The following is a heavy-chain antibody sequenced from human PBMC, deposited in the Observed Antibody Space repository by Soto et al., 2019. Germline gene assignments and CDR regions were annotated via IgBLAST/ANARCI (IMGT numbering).Heavy chain of an antibody. D-gene: IGHD1-26*01. Sequence: QVKLVESGGGVVQPGRSLRLSCAASGFNVSAYTMHWVRQAPGKGLEWVAVISSDGNHKYYTDSVKGRFTISRDTSTNTLYLQMNSLRAADTAVYYCASWEPPLFDSWGQGTLVTVSS. V-gene: IGHV3-30*14. CDR2: ISSDGNHK. CDR1: GFNVSAYT. J-gene: IGHJ4*02. CDR3: ASWEPPLFDS.